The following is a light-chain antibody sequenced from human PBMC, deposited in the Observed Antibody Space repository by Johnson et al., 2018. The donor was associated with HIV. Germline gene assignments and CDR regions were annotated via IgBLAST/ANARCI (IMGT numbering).Light chain of an antibody. J-gene: IGLJ1*01. CDR1: SSNIENNY. CDR2: DNN. V-gene: IGLV1-51*01. Sequence: QSFLTQPPSVSAAPGQKVTISCSGSSSNIENNYVSWYQQLPGTGLKLLIYDNNRRPSGIPDRFYGSKSGKSATLGITGLPTGDEADYYCGTWDSSLSASYVFGTGTKVTVL. CDR3: GTWDSSLSASYV.